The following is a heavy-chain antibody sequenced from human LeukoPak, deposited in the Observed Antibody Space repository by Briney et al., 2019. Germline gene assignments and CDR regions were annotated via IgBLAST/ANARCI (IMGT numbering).Heavy chain of an antibody. CDR3: ARPYCSGGSCYHFDY. Sequence: PGGSLRLSCAASGFTFSSYWMHWVRQAPGKGLVWVSRINSDGSSTSYADSVKGRFTISRDNAKNTLYLQMNSLRAEDTAVYYCARPYCSGGSCYHFDYWGQGTLVTVSS. D-gene: IGHD2-15*01. CDR1: GFTFSSYW. J-gene: IGHJ4*02. CDR2: INSDGSST. V-gene: IGHV3-74*01.